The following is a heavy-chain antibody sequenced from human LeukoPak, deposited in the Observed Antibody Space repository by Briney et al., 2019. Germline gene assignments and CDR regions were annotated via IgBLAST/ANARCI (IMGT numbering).Heavy chain of an antibody. CDR2: IYSGGST. Sequence: GGSLRLSCAASGFTVSSNYMSWVRQAPGKGLEWVSVIYSGGSTYYADSVKGRFTISRHNSKNTLYLQMNSLRAEGTAVYYCARDPLGGYYYYGMDVWGQGTTVTVSS. CDR3: ARDPLGGYYYYGMDV. J-gene: IGHJ6*02. V-gene: IGHV3-53*04. D-gene: IGHD7-27*01. CDR1: GFTVSSNY.